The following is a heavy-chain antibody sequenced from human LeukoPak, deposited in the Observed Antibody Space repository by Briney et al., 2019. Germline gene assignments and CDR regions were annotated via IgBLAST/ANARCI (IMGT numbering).Heavy chain of an antibody. CDR3: ARKQQLFSSPDAFDI. J-gene: IGHJ3*02. CDR2: INPNSGGT. V-gene: IGHV1-2*02. Sequence: ASVEVSCKASGYTFTGYYMHWLRQAPGQGLEWMGWINPNSGGTNYAQKFQGRVTMTRDTSISTAYMELSRLRSDDTAVYYCARKQQLFSSPDAFDIWGQGTMVTVSS. CDR1: GYTFTGYY. D-gene: IGHD6-13*01.